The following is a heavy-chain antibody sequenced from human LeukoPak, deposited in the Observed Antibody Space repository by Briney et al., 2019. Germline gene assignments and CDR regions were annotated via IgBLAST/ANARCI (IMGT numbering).Heavy chain of an antibody. D-gene: IGHD3-9*01. Sequence: GASVKVSCKASGYAFTGYNMHWVRQAPGQGLEWMGWINPNSGGTNYAQKFQGRVTMTRDTSISTAYMELSRLTSDDTAVYYCARWFTITSGDYDILTGSYHRGMDVWGQGTTVTVPS. CDR2: INPNSGGT. CDR1: GYAFTGYN. V-gene: IGHV1-2*02. J-gene: IGHJ6*02. CDR3: ARWFTITSGDYDILTGSYHRGMDV.